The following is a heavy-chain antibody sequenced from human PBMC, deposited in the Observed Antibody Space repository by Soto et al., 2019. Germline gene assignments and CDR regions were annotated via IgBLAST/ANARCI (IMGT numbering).Heavy chain of an antibody. D-gene: IGHD3-3*01. Sequence: ASGYGFSRYASHWGSNTHRQRLEWMGWINAGNGNTKYYADSVKGRFTISRDNSKNTLYLQMNSLRAEDTAVYYCARDRTRVDYYYGMDVWGQGTTVTVSS. CDR2: INAGNGNTK. J-gene: IGHJ6*02. CDR1: GYGFSRYA. CDR3: ARDRTRVDYYYGMDV. V-gene: IGHV3-30*07.